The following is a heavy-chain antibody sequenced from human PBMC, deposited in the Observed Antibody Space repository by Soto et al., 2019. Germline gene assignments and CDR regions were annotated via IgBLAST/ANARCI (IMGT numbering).Heavy chain of an antibody. CDR3: ARASAGALYDF. Sequence: QVQLVQSGAEVRKPGASVNVSCKTSGYIFTNYGVAWVRQAPGQGLELVAWISGYNGYPKHTQKFQGRVTVTTDTTTRTGYMELRNLRSDYTAVYYCARASAGALYDFWGQGTRVTVSS. CDR2: ISGYNGYP. J-gene: IGHJ4*02. V-gene: IGHV1-18*01. D-gene: IGHD6-13*01. CDR1: GYIFTNYG.